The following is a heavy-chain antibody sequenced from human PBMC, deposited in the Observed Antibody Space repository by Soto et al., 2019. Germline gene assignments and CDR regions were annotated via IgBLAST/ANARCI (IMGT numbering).Heavy chain of an antibody. CDR3: ARGRECHVDHHFGHLFDS. CDR1: GDSIRDSF. Sequence: PSETLSLTXTVSGDSIRDSFWSWVRQPPGKGLEWIGLVHHTGNTNYNPSLETRVTMLIDASANHFSLRLTSVTPADADIYYCARGRECHVDHHFGHLFDSWGQGTLVTVSS. V-gene: IGHV4-59*01. D-gene: IGHD3-10*01. CDR2: VHHTGNT. J-gene: IGHJ4*02.